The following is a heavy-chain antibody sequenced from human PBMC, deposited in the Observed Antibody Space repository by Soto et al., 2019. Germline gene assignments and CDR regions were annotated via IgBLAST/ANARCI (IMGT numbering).Heavy chain of an antibody. J-gene: IGHJ3*02. D-gene: IGHD3-3*01. CDR1: GYPVTAYY. CDR2: INPANGTA. Sequence: QLHLVQSGAVVKKPGASVTVSCSASGYPVTAYYMHWVRQAPGRGLKWMGGINPANGTAKYTQTFQGRVPMTREPSTSTVFRESGGLTSEVTAVFYCARGGGVGVAGSAAFDMWGQGTLVTVSS. V-gene: IGHV1-46*01. CDR3: ARGGGVGVAGSAAFDM.